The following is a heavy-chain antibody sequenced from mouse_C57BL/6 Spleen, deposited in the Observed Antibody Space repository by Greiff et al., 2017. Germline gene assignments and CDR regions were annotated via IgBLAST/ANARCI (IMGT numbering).Heavy chain of an antibody. D-gene: IGHD3-2*02. CDR2: IDPSDSYT. V-gene: IGHV1-69*01. J-gene: IGHJ2*01. Sequence: QVQLQQPGAELVMPGASVKLSCKASGYTFTSYWMHWVKQRPGQGLEWIGEIDPSDSYTNYNQKFKGKATLTVDKSPSTAYMQLSSLTSEDSAVYYCARGSGYFDYWGQGTTLTVSS. CDR3: ARGSGYFDY. CDR1: GYTFTSYW.